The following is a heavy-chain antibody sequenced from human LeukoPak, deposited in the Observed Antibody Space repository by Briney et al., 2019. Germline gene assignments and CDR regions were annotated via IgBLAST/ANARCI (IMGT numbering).Heavy chain of an antibody. V-gene: IGHV3-23*01. CDR3: AKGQPGYSYGG. CDR2: VSTSGVGT. D-gene: IGHD5-18*01. Sequence: GGSLRLSCAASGFTFSSFAMSWIRQAPGKGLEWVSSVSTSGVGTYYADSVRGRFTISRDNSKNTLYLQMNSLRAEDTAVYYCAKGQPGYSYGGWGQGTLVTVSS. CDR1: GFTFSSFA. J-gene: IGHJ4*02.